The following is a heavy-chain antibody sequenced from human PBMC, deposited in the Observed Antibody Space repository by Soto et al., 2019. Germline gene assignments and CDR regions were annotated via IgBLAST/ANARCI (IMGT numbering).Heavy chain of an antibody. CDR1: GYTFTSYG. J-gene: IGHJ4*02. Sequence: ASVKVSCKASGYTFTSYGISWGRQAPGQGLEWMGWISAYNGNTNYAQKLQGRVTMTTDTSTSTAYMELRSLRSDDTAVYYCASYDSLIAAAGTSCFDYWGQGTLVTVSS. CDR3: ASYDSLIAAAGTSCFDY. D-gene: IGHD6-13*01. CDR2: ISAYNGNT. V-gene: IGHV1-18*01.